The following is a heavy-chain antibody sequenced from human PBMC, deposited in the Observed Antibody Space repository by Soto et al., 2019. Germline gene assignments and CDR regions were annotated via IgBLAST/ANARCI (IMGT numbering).Heavy chain of an antibody. D-gene: IGHD3-10*01. CDR2: ISSNGGST. Sequence: EVQLVESGGGLVQPGGSLRLSCAASGFTFSSYAMHWVRQAPGKGLEYVSAISSNGGSTYYANSVKGRFTISRDNSKNTLYLQMGSLRAEYMALSYCARQGRAVSSYYFDYWGQGTLVTVSS. CDR1: GFTFSSYA. J-gene: IGHJ4*02. V-gene: IGHV3-64*01. CDR3: ARQGRAVSSYYFDY.